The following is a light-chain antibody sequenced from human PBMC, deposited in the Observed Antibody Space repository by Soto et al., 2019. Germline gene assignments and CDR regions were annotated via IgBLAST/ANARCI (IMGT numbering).Light chain of an antibody. V-gene: IGLV2-14*01. CDR2: DVS. J-gene: IGLJ3*02. CDR3: SSYTSINSCV. Sequence: QSALTQSASVSGSPGQSITISCTGTSSDVGGYNYVSWYQQHPGKAPKLIIYDVSNRPSGVSPRFSGSKSGNTASLTISGLQAEDEADYSCSSYTSINSCVFGGGTQLTVL. CDR1: SSDVGGYNY.